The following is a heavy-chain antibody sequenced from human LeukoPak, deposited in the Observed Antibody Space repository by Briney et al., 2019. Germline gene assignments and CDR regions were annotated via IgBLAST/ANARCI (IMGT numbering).Heavy chain of an antibody. CDR3: AGEDGGKAFDY. J-gene: IGHJ4*02. D-gene: IGHD2-15*01. Sequence: PSETLSLTCAVYGGSFSGYYWSWIRQPPGRGLEWIGEINHSGSTNYNPSLKSRVTISVDRSKNQFSLKLSSVTAADTAVYYCAGEDGGKAFDYWGQGTLVTVSS. CDR1: GGSFSGYY. V-gene: IGHV4-34*01. CDR2: INHSGST.